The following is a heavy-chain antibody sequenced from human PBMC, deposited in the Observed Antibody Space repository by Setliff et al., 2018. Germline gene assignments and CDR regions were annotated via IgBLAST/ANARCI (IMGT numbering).Heavy chain of an antibody. V-gene: IGHV3-20*04. CDR1: GFTVRDYG. J-gene: IGHJ4*01. CDR3: AKDYLSRWWNEPPLYFDD. CDR2: TNWNGDDI. D-gene: IGHD1-1*01. Sequence: PGGSLRLSCAASGFTVRDYGMNWVRPVPGKGLEWVSGTNWNGDDISYADSVRGRFTISRDNARNSLHLQMNDVRREDAALYYCAKDYLSRWWNEPPLYFDDWGPGVLVTVSS.